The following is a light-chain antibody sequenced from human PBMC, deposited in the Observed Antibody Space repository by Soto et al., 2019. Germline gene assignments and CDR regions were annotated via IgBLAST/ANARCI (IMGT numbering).Light chain of an antibody. J-gene: IGLJ1*01. CDR3: SSYAGSSNV. V-gene: IGLV2-8*01. CDR2: EVN. CDR1: SSDVGGYNY. Sequence: QSVLTQPPSASGPPGKSVAISCTGTSSDVGGYNYVSWYQQHPGKAPKLMIYEVNKRPSGVPDRFSGSKSGNTASLTVSGLQAEDEADYYCSSYAGSSNVFGTGTKVTAL.